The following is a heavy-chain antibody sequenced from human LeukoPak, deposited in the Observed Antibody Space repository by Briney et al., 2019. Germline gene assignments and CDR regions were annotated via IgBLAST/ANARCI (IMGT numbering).Heavy chain of an antibody. CDR1: GFTFSSYA. Sequence: PGGSLRLSCAASGFTFSSYAMSWVRQAPGKGLEWVSAIGGSGGSTYYADSVKGRFTISRDNFKNTLYLQMNSLRAEDTAVYYCAKATTGPNSPFDYWGQGTLVTVSS. CDR3: AKATTGPNSPFDY. J-gene: IGHJ4*02. D-gene: IGHD1-7*01. CDR2: IGGSGGST. V-gene: IGHV3-23*01.